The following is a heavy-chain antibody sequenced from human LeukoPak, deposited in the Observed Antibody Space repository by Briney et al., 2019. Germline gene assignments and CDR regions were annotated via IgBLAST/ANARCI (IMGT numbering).Heavy chain of an antibody. CDR2: ISSSSSYI. D-gene: IGHD3-3*01. Sequence: GGSLRLSCAASGFSFSSFTMNWVRQAPGKGLEWVSSISSSSSYIYYADSVKGRFTISRDNAKNSLYLQMNSLRAEDTAVYYCQGSARITIFGVALDYWGQGTLVTVSS. J-gene: IGHJ4*02. V-gene: IGHV3-21*01. CDR1: GFSFSSFT. CDR3: QGSARITIFGVALDY.